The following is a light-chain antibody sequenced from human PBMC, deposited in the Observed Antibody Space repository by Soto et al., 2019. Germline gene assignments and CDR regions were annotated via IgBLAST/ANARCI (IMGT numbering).Light chain of an antibody. Sequence: DIQMTHSPSSLSASVGDRVTITCRASQNIRYYLNWYQQKPGRAPKLLIYSASSLQSGVPSRFSGSGSGTDFTLTISGLQPEDFATYYCQQFYNTLMYTFGQGTKVDIK. J-gene: IGKJ2*01. V-gene: IGKV1-39*01. CDR1: QNIRYY. CDR2: SAS. CDR3: QQFYNTLMYT.